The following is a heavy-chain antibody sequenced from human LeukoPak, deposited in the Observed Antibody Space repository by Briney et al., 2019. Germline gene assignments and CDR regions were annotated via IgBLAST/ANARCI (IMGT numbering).Heavy chain of an antibody. CDR3: AKDLGVGSGGMDV. D-gene: IGHD2-8*01. V-gene: IGHV3-30*18. J-gene: IGHJ6*02. CDR1: GFTFSSYG. CDR2: ISYDGSNK. Sequence: PGGSLRLSCAASGFTFSSYGMHWVRQAPGKGLEWVAVISYDGSNKYYADSVKGRFTISRDNSKNTLYLQMNSLRAEDTAVYYCAKDLGVGSGGMDVWGQGTTVTVSS.